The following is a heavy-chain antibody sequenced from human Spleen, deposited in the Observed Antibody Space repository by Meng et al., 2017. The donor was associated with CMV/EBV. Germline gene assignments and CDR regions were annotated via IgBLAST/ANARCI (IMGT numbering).Heavy chain of an antibody. D-gene: IGHD4-23*01. CDR1: GYTLTTYG. Sequence: CKASGYTLTTYGISWVRQAPGEGLEWMGWISTYNGNTNYAQKLQGRVTMTTDTSTSTAYMELRSLRSDDTALYYCARDEFGWYLSDYWGQGTLVTVSS. J-gene: IGHJ4*02. CDR2: ISTYNGNT. CDR3: ARDEFGWYLSDY. V-gene: IGHV1-18*01.